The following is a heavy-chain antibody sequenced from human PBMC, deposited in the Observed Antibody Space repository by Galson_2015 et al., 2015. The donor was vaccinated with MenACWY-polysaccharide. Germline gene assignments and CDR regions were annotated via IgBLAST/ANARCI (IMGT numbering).Heavy chain of an antibody. CDR3: ARYRDSSGRRFDY. V-gene: IGHV3-7*01. Sequence: SLRLSCAAPGFTFSGFWMSWVRQAPGKGLEWVANIKQDGSEKYYVDSVKGRFTISRDNAKNSLYLQMNSLRAEDTAVYYCARYRDSSGRRFDYWGQGTLVTVSS. J-gene: IGHJ4*02. CDR2: IKQDGSEK. D-gene: IGHD6-19*01. CDR1: GFTFSGFW.